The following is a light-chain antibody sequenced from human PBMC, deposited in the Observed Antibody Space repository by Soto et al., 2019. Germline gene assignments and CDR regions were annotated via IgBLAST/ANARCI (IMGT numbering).Light chain of an antibody. V-gene: IGKV3-11*01. CDR1: QSVSSH. CDR2: DAF. J-gene: IGKJ5*01. CDR3: QQGGNWPLT. Sequence: EIVLTQSPATLSLSPGEGATVSCRASQSVSSHLAWYQQKRGQAPRLLIYDAFSRASGIPARFSGRGSGTDFTLTISYLEPEDFAIYYCQQGGNWPLTFGQGTRLEIK.